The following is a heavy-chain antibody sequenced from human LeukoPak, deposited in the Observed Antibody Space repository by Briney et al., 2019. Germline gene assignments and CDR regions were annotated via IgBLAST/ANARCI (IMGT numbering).Heavy chain of an antibody. Sequence: GGSLRLSCAASGFTFSSYWMSWVRQAPGKGLEWVANIKEDGSEKYYVDSVRGRLTISRDTAKSSLYLQMNSLRAEDTAVYYCARLRAGDYFDYWGQGTLVTVSS. V-gene: IGHV3-7*04. CDR1: GFTFSSYW. CDR3: ARLRAGDYFDY. CDR2: IKEDGSEK. J-gene: IGHJ4*02. D-gene: IGHD6-19*01.